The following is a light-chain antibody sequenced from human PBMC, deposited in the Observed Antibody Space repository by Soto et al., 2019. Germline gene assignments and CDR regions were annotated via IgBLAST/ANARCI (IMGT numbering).Light chain of an antibody. CDR2: DAS. J-gene: IGKJ4*01. Sequence: DIQMTQSPSRLSASVGDRVTITCRASQSIGRWLAWYQQKPGKAPNLLIYDASSLKSGVPSRFTGSASGTEFTLTISSLQPDDVATYYCQQYNSWATFGGGTKVEIK. CDR1: QSIGRW. CDR3: QQYNSWAT. V-gene: IGKV1-5*01.